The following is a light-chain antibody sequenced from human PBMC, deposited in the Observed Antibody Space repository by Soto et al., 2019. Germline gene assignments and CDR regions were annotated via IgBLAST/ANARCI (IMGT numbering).Light chain of an antibody. CDR1: QSISSY. Sequence: DSQMTQSPSSLSASVGDRVTVICRASQSISSYLNWYQQKPGKAPKLLIYRASTLESGVPSRFSGSGSGTEFTLTISSLQPDDFATYYCQQYNSYSFGQGTKVDI. V-gene: IGKV1-5*02. CDR3: QQYNSYS. CDR2: RAS. J-gene: IGKJ1*01.